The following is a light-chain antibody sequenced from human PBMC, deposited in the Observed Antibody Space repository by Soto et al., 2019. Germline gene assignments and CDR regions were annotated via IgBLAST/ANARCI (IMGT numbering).Light chain of an antibody. J-gene: IGKJ1*01. Sequence: EIVLTQSPGTLSLSPGERATLSCRASRSVTSDYLAWYQQKPGQAPRLLIYGASRRATGIPDRFSGSGSGPDFTLTISRLEPEDFGLYYCHQYGNSLWTFGQGTKVEIK. CDR1: RSVTSDY. CDR2: GAS. CDR3: HQYGNSLWT. V-gene: IGKV3-20*01.